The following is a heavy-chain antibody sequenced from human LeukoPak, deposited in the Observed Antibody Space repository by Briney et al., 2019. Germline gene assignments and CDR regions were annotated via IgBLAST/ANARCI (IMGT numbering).Heavy chain of an antibody. D-gene: IGHD3-9*01. J-gene: IGHJ4*02. V-gene: IGHV3-11*04. CDR1: GFTFDDYG. CDR3: ARDGGYYDILTGWTSDY. Sequence: PGGSLRLSCAASGFTFDDYGMSWVRQAPGKGLEWVSYISSSGSTIYYADSVKGRFTISRDNAKNSLYLQMNSLRAEDTAVYYCARDGGYYDILTGWTSDYWGQGTLVTVSS. CDR2: ISSSGSTI.